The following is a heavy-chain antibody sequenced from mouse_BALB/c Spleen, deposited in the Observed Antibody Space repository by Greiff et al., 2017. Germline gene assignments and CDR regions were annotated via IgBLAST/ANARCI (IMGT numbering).Heavy chain of an antibody. V-gene: IGHV2-9-2*01. J-gene: IGHJ4*01. CDR1: GFSLTSYD. Sequence: QVQLQQSGPGLVAPSQSLSITCTVSGFSLTSYDISWIRQPPGKGLEWLGVIWTGGGTNYNSAFMSRLSISKDNSKSQVFLKMNSLQTDDTAIYYCVRGLVATDAMDYWGQGTSVTVSS. D-gene: IGHD1-1*01. CDR3: VRGLVATDAMDY. CDR2: IWTGGGT.